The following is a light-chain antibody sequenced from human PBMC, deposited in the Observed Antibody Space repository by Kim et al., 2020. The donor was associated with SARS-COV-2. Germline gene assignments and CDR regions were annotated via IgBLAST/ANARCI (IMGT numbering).Light chain of an antibody. V-gene: IGLV4-60*03. CDR2: LEGSGSY. Sequence: QPVLTQSSSASASLGSSVKLTSTLSSGHSSYIIAWHQQQPGKAPRYLMKLEGSGSYNKGSGVPDRFSGSSSGADRYLTISNLQSEDEADYYCETWDSNTRVFGGGTQLTVL. CDR3: ETWDSNTRV. CDR1: SGHSSYI. J-gene: IGLJ3*02.